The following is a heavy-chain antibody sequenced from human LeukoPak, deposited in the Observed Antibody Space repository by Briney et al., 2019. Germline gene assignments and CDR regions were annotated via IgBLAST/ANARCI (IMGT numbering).Heavy chain of an antibody. Sequence: PSQTLSLTCTVSGGSISSGNYYWSWVRQPSGKGLEWIGSIYHSGSTYYNPSLKSRVTISVDTSKNQFSLKLSSVTAADTAVYYCASSFVYYDSSGVFDYWGQGTLVTVSS. CDR2: IYHSGST. CDR1: GGSISSGNYY. D-gene: IGHD3-22*01. V-gene: IGHV4-39*07. J-gene: IGHJ4*02. CDR3: ASSFVYYDSSGVFDY.